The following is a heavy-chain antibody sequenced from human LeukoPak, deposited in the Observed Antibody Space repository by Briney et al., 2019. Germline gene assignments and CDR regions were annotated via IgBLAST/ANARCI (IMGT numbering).Heavy chain of an antibody. CDR1: GGSISSGDYY. CDR3: ARVDENKQSGGMDV. D-gene: IGHD1/OR15-1a*01. J-gene: IGHJ6*02. CDR2: IYYSGST. Sequence: SQTLSLTCTVSGGSISSGDYYWSWIHQPPGKGLEWIGYIYYSGSTYYNPSLKSRVTISVDTSKNQFSLKLSSVTAADTAVYYCARVDENKQSGGMDVWGQGTTVTVSS. V-gene: IGHV4-30-4*01.